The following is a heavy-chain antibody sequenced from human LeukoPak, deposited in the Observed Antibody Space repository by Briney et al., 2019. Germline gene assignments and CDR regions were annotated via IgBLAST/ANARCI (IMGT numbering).Heavy chain of an antibody. V-gene: IGHV4-61*02. CDR1: GGSISSGGYY. J-gene: IGHJ4*02. Sequence: SSETLSLTCTVSGGSISSGGYYWSWIRQPAGKGLEWIGRIYTSGSTNYNPSLKSRVTMSVDTSKNQFSLKLSSVTAADTAVYYCARSGDYGDYFLDYWGQGTLVTVSS. CDR2: IYTSGST. CDR3: ARSGDYGDYFLDY. D-gene: IGHD4-17*01.